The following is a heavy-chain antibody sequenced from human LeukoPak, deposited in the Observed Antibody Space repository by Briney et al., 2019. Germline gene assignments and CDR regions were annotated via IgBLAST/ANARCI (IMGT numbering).Heavy chain of an antibody. CDR1: GFTFSSYA. CDR3: ARDDGYNYGFDP. V-gene: IGHV3-64*01. J-gene: IGHJ5*02. D-gene: IGHD5-24*01. CDR2: ISSNGGST. Sequence: GGSLRLSCAASGFTFSSYAMHWVRQAPGKGLEYVSAISSNGGSTYYANSVKGRFTISRDNSKNTLYLQMGSLRAEDMAVYYCARDDGYNYGFDPWGQGTLVTVSS.